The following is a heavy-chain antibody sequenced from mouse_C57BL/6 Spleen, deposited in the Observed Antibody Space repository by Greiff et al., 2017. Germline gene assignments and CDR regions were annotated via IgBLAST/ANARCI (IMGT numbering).Heavy chain of an antibody. CDR1: GYAFSSYW. Sequence: VQLQQSGAELVKPGASVKISCKASGYAFSSYWMNWVKQRPGKGLEWIGQIYPGDGDTNYNGKFKGKATLTADKSSSPAYMQLSSLTSEDSAVYFCARSGITSYFDYWGQGTTLTVSS. V-gene: IGHV1-80*01. D-gene: IGHD1-1*01. CDR2: IYPGDGDT. J-gene: IGHJ2*01. CDR3: ARSGITSYFDY.